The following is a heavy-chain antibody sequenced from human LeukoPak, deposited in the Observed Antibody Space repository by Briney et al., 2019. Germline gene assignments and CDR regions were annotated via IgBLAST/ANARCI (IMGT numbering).Heavy chain of an antibody. J-gene: IGHJ3*01. V-gene: IGHV4-39*01. CDR3: ARGQKRGRSSGHGD. D-gene: IGHD6-19*01. CDR1: GGSISSSSYY. Sequence: SETLSLTCTVSGGSISSSSYYWGWIRQPPGKGLEWIGSIYYSGSTYYNPSLKSRVTISVDTSKNQFSLKLSSVTAADTAVYYCARGQKRGRSSGHGDWGQGTMVTVSS. CDR2: IYYSGST.